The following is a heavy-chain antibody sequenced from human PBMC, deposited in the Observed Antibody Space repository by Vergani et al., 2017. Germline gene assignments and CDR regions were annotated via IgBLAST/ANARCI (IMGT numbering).Heavy chain of an antibody. V-gene: IGHV4-34*01. CDR2: INHSGST. D-gene: IGHD6-13*01. J-gene: IGHJ6*03. CDR1: GGSFSGYY. Sequence: QVQLQQWGAGLLKPSETLSLTCAVYGGSFSGYYWSWIRQPPGKGLEWIGEINHSGSTNYNPSLKSRVTISVDTSKNQFSLKLSSVTAADTAVDYCARGRGSTGCMDVWGKGTTVTVSS. CDR3: ARGRGSTGCMDV.